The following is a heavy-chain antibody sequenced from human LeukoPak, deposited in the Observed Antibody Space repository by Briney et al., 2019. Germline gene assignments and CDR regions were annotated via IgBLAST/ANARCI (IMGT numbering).Heavy chain of an antibody. CDR1: GGSISSYY. CDR3: ARGPTYNDFWSGYMNAFDI. Sequence: PSETLSLTCTVSGGSISSYYWSWIRQPLGKGLEWIGYIYYSGSTNYNPSLKSRVTMSVDTSKNQFSLKLSSVTAADTAVYYCARGPTYNDFWSGYMNAFDIWGQGTMVTVSS. J-gene: IGHJ3*02. D-gene: IGHD3-3*01. V-gene: IGHV4-59*12. CDR2: IYYSGST.